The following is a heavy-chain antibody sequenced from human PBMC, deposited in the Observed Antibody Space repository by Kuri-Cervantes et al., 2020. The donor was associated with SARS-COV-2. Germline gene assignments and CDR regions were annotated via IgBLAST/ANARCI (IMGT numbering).Heavy chain of an antibody. CDR2: ISSSSSTI. CDR1: GFIFSRYS. CDR3: VRVGAYSGYDFDS. Sequence: GESLKISCAASGFIFSRYSMNWVRQAPGKGLEWVPYISSSSSTIYYIDSVKGRFTISRDNAKNSLYLQMNSLRAEDTAVYYCVRVGAYSGYDFDSWGQGTLVTVSS. D-gene: IGHD5-12*01. V-gene: IGHV3-48*01. J-gene: IGHJ4*02.